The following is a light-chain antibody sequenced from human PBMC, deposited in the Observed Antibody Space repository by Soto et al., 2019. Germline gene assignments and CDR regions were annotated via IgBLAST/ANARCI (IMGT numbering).Light chain of an antibody. Sequence: QSALTQPASVSGSPGQSVTISCTATTSDVGGYNYLSWYQQHPGKAPKLILYDGSSRPSGVSSRFSGSKSGNTASLIISGLQPEDEADYHCSSYTRTTVVFGGGTKLTVL. CDR2: DGS. J-gene: IGLJ2*01. CDR3: SSYTRTTVV. V-gene: IGLV2-14*03. CDR1: TSDVGGYNY.